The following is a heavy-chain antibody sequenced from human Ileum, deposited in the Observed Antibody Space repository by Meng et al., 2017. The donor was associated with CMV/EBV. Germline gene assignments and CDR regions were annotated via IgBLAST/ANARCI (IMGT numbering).Heavy chain of an antibody. CDR3: ARGPSRTDFDY. CDR2: INPGDGST. Sequence: QGQCVKSGAEVKKPGAPVKVACNASGYTFTGYYIHWVRQAPGEGLEWMGIINPGDGSTNYAQKFQGRVTMTRDTSTTTVHMELSSLRSEDTAVYYCARGPSRTDFDYWGQGTLVTVSS. CDR1: GYTFTGYY. J-gene: IGHJ4*02. V-gene: IGHV1-46*01. D-gene: IGHD1-14*01.